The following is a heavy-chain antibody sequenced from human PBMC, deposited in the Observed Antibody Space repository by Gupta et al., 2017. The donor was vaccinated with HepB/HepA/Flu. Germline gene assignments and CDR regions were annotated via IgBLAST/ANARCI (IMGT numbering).Heavy chain of an antibody. CDR2: IKSTSGAI. CDR3: STGGANHLYSFYDVDV. J-gene: IGHJ6*03. V-gene: IGHV1-2*02. CDR1: ADTFTGFY. Sequence: QVHLVQSGAEVKLPGASVKVSCKASADTFTGFYLQWVRQAPGQGLEWMGWIKSTSGAIDYAQRFQDRVTLTRGTPIDTFYMDLRGMQCDDTAVYYWSTGGANHLYSFYDVDVWGNGPTVTVS. D-gene: IGHD3-16*01.